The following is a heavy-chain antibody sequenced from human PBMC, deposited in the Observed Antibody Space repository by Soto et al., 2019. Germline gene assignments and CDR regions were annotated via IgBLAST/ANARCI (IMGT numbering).Heavy chain of an antibody. J-gene: IGHJ6*02. CDR3: ARRPAGSSWGDYYYYGMDV. D-gene: IGHD6-13*01. Sequence: PGESLKISCKGSGYSFTSYWISWVRQMPGKGLEWMGRIDPSDSYTNYSPSFQGHVTISADKSISTAYLQWSSLKASDTAMYYCARRPAGSSWGDYYYYGMDVWGQGTTVTVSS. CDR2: IDPSDSYT. CDR1: GYSFTSYW. V-gene: IGHV5-10-1*01.